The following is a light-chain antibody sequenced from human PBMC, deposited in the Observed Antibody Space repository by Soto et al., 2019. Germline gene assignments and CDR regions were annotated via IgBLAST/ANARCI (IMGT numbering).Light chain of an antibody. V-gene: IGKV1-39*01. J-gene: IGKJ2*01. CDR1: QSISNY. CDR2: AAS. CDR3: QQSYSAPRT. Sequence: DIQMTQSPFSLSAYVGDRVTITCRASQSISNYLNWYQQRPGKAPKLLIYAASNLQSGVPSRFSGSGSGTDFPLTVSSLQPEDFATYYCQQSYSAPRTFGQGTKLEIK.